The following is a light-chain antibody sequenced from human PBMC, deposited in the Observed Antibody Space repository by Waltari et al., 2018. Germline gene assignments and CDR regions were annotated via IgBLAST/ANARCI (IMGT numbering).Light chain of an antibody. J-gene: IGLJ2*01. Sequence: SYDLTQPPSVSVSPGQPATITCSGDKLGEKYTSWYQHRPGQSPILVIFQDTNRPSGIPERFSGSNSGNTATLAISGTQPMDEAKYYCQAWDSGTVVFGGGTMLTVL. V-gene: IGLV3-1*01. CDR3: QAWDSGTVV. CDR2: QDT. CDR1: KLGEKY.